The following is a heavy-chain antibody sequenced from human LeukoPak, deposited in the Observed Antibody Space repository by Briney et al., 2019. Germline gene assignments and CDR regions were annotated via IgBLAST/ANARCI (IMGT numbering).Heavy chain of an antibody. V-gene: IGHV3-48*03. J-gene: IGHJ4*02. CDR3: ARDPGDILVAGTFDY. CDR1: GFTFSSYE. Sequence: GGSLRLSCAASGFTFSSYEMNWVRQAPGKGLEWVSYIDSNGRTISYADSVKGRFTISRDNAKNSLYLQMNSLRAEDTAFYYCARDPGDILVAGTFDYWGQGTLVTVSS. D-gene: IGHD6-19*01. CDR2: IDSNGRTI.